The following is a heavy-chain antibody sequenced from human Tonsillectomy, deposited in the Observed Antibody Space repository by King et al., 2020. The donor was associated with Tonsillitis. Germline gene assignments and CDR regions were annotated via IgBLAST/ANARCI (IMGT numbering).Heavy chain of an antibody. CDR3: TTDCSNTNCYGWAWFDT. Sequence: VQLVESGGGLVKPGGSVRLSCAASEFTFNYAWMSWVRQAPGKGLEWVGHIKSKSDGETTDYAAPVKGRFTISRDDSKKTLYLQMNSVKTEDTAVYYCTTDCSNTNCYGWAWFDTWGQGSLVTVSS. CDR2: IKSKSDGETT. CDR1: EFTFNYAW. J-gene: IGHJ5*02. V-gene: IGHV3-15*01. D-gene: IGHD2-2*01.